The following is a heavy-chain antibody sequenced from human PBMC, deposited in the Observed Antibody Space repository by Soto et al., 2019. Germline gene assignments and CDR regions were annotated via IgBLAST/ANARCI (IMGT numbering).Heavy chain of an antibody. J-gene: IGHJ4*02. D-gene: IGHD3-22*01. Sequence: QVQLQESGPGLVKPSQTLSLTCTVSGGSISSGDYYWSWIRQHPGKGLEWIGYIYYSGSTYYNPSIKSRVTISVDTSKNQFSLKLSSVTAADTAVYYCARAHYYCDSSGYFHYWGPGSLVTVSS. CDR2: IYYSGST. CDR1: GGSISSGDYY. V-gene: IGHV4-31*03. CDR3: ARAHYYCDSSGYFHY.